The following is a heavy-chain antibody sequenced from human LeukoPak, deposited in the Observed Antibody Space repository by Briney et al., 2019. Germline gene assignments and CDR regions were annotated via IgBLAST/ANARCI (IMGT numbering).Heavy chain of an antibody. CDR2: IKPDGSEK. Sequence: HPGGSLRLSCIDSGFTFSNYWMSWVRQAPGKGLEWVANIKPDGSEKYYVDSVKGRFTISRDNAKNSLYLQMNSLRAEDTAVYYCARWSSSIEVSGYDYWGQGTLVTVSS. V-gene: IGHV3-7*01. D-gene: IGHD6-13*01. CDR3: ARWSSSIEVSGYDY. J-gene: IGHJ4*02. CDR1: GFTFSNYW.